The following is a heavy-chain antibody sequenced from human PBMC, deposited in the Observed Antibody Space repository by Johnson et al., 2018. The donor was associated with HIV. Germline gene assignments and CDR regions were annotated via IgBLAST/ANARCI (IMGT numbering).Heavy chain of an antibody. CDR2: IWYDGTNK. D-gene: IGHD1-14*01. Sequence: QVQLVESGGGVVQPGKSLRLSCVASGFTFSSYGMHWVRQAPGRGLEWVAVIWYDGTNKYYADSVKGRFNIARDNSNSTLYLQMNSLRGEETAMYYCARSPGKDYAFHIWGQGTMVTVSS. CDR3: ARSPGKDYAFHI. CDR1: GFTFSSYG. V-gene: IGHV3-33*01. J-gene: IGHJ3*02.